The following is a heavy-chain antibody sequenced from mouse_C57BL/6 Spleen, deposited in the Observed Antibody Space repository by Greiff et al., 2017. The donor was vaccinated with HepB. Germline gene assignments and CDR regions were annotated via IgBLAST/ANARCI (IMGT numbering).Heavy chain of an antibody. V-gene: IGHV5-4*01. CDR1: GFTFSSYA. Sequence: EVKLMESGGGLVKPGGSLKLSCAASGFTFSSYAMSWVRQTPEKRLEWVATISDGGSYTYYPDNVKGRFTISRDNAKNDLYLQMSHLKSEDTAMYYCAREGAYFDVWGTGTTVTVSS. J-gene: IGHJ1*03. CDR3: AREGAYFDV. CDR2: ISDGGSYT.